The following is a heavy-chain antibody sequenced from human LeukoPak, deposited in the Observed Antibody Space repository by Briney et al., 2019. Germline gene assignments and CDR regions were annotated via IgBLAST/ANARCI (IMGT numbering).Heavy chain of an antibody. Sequence: SETLSLTCTVSGGSISSSNYYWGWIRQSPGKGLEWIGSIYSSGSTYYNPSLKSRVTMSVDTSKNQFSLKLSSVTAADTAVYYCARDSSGYYQVFDYWGQGTLVTVSS. CDR2: IYSSGST. CDR1: GGSISSSNYY. CDR3: ARDSSGYYQVFDY. D-gene: IGHD3-22*01. V-gene: IGHV4-39*07. J-gene: IGHJ4*02.